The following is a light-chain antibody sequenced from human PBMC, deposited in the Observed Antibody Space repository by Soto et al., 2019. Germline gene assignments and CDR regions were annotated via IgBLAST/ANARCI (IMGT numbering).Light chain of an antibody. Sequence: QSALTQPASVTGSPGQSITISCTGTTSDVDYNRVSWYQQYPGTAPKLMINEVTNRPSGVSDRFSGSRSDNTASLTISGLQPEDEADYYCSSYTIRRSWVFGGGTKVTVL. CDR2: EVT. CDR3: SSYTIRRSWV. CDR1: TSDVDYNR. V-gene: IGLV2-14*01. J-gene: IGLJ3*02.